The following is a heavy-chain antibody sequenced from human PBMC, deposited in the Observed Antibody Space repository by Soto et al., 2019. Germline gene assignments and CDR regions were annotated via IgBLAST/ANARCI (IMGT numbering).Heavy chain of an antibody. J-gene: IGHJ5*02. CDR3: ARDKTGTNNWFDP. V-gene: IGHV1-2*04. CDR2: INPNSGGT. D-gene: IGHD1-7*01. CDR1: GYTFTGYY. Sequence: SVKVSCKASGYTFTGYYMHWVRQAPGQGHEWMGWINPNSGGTNYAQKFQGWVTMTRDTSISTAYMELSRLRSDDMAVYYCARDKTGTNNWFDPWGQGTLVTVSS.